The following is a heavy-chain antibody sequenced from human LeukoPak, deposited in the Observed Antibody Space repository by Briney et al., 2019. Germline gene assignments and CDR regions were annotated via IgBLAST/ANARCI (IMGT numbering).Heavy chain of an antibody. CDR3: ARVAGWHWFDP. V-gene: IGHV3-53*01. CDR2: IYSGGFT. CDR1: GFTVSSSY. Sequence: PGGSLRLSCAASGFTVSSSYMSWVRQAPGKGLEWVSVIYSGGFTYYGDSVKGRFTISRDNSKNTVYLQMNNMRVDDTAVYYCARVAGWHWFDPWGQGTLVTVSS. D-gene: IGHD6-19*01. J-gene: IGHJ5*02.